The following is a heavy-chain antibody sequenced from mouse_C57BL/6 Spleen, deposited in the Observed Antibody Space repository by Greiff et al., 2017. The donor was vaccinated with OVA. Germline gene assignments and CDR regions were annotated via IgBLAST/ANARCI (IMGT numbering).Heavy chain of an antibody. CDR3: ARVECNNEN. D-gene: IGHD2-1*01. CDR1: GFTFSSYG. V-gene: IGHV5-6*01. Sequence: EVKLVESGGDLVKPGGSLKLSCAASGFTFSSYGMSWVRQTPDKRLEWVATISSGGSYTYYTDSVKGRFTISRDKAKNTLSLQMGSLKSKDTAMYYCARVECNNENWGQGTTLTVSS. J-gene: IGHJ2*01. CDR2: ISSGGSYT.